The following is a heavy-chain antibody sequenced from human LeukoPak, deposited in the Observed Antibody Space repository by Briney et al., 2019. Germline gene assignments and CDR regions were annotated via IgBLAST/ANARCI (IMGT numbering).Heavy chain of an antibody. Sequence: SETLSLTCAVYGGSFSGYCWSWIRQPPGKGLEWIGEINHSGSTNYNPSLKSRVTISVDKSKNQFSLKLSSVTAADTAVYYCARGRSTYYDILTGCLFDYWGQGTLVTVSS. CDR2: INHSGST. J-gene: IGHJ4*02. V-gene: IGHV4-34*01. D-gene: IGHD3-9*01. CDR3: ARGRSTYYDILTGCLFDY. CDR1: GGSFSGYC.